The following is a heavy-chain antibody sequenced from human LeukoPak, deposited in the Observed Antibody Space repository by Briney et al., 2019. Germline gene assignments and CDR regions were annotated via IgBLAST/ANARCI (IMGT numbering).Heavy chain of an antibody. Sequence: GESLKISCKGSGYSFNNYWIGWVRQMPGKGLEWMGNIYPGDSDTRYSPSFQGQVTISADKSISTAYLQWSSLKASDTAMYYCARRTYLNYDILTGYPKGAFDIWGQGTMVTVSS. V-gene: IGHV5-51*01. CDR1: GYSFNNYW. CDR3: ARRTYLNYDILTGYPKGAFDI. CDR2: IYPGDSDT. J-gene: IGHJ3*02. D-gene: IGHD3-9*01.